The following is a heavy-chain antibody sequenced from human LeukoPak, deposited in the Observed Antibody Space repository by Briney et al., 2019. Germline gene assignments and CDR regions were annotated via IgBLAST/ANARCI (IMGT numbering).Heavy chain of an antibody. Sequence: ASVKVSCKASGGTFSSYAISWVRQASGQGLEWMGGIIPIFGTANYAQKFQGRVTITADESTSTAYMELSSLRSEDTAVYYCARAPLDSSGYYYGGGLDYWGQGTLVTVSS. J-gene: IGHJ4*02. CDR2: IIPIFGTA. CDR1: GGTFSSYA. CDR3: ARAPLDSSGYYYGGGLDY. V-gene: IGHV1-69*13. D-gene: IGHD3-22*01.